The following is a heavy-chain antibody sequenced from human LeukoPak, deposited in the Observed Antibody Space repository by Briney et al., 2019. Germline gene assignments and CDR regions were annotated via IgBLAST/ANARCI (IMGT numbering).Heavy chain of an antibody. J-gene: IGHJ3*02. CDR3: ARGSSGWYDYDAFDI. CDR1: GYTFTSYG. Sequence: ASVTVSCKASGYTFTSYGISWVRQAPGQGLEWMGLISAYNGNTNYAQKLQGRVTMTTDTATSTAYMELRSLRSDDTAVYYCARGSSGWYDYDAFDIWGQGTMVTVSS. V-gene: IGHV1-18*01. CDR2: ISAYNGNT. D-gene: IGHD6-19*01.